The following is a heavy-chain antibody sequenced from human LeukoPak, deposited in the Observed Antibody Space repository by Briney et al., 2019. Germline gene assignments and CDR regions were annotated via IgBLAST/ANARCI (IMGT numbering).Heavy chain of an antibody. D-gene: IGHD3-9*01. Sequence: GGSLRLSCAASGFTVSSNYMSWVRQAPGKGLDWVSVIYSGGSTYYADSVKGRFTISRDNSKNTLYLQMNSLRAEDTAVYYCARGGLAYDILTGYQPFDYWGQGTLVTVSS. CDR2: IYSGGST. CDR3: ARGGLAYDILTGYQPFDY. V-gene: IGHV3-53*01. J-gene: IGHJ4*02. CDR1: GFTVSSNY.